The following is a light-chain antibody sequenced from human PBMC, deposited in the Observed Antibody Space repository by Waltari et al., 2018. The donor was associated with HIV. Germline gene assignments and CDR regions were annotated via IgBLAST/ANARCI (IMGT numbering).Light chain of an antibody. Sequence: SSELTQDPAVSVALGQTVRITCQGDSLRSYYESWYPQKPGQAPVLVIYGKNNRPSGIPDRFSGSSSGNTASLTITGAQAEDEADYYCNSRDSSGNHLDWVFGGGTKLTVL. CDR3: NSRDSSGNHLDWV. CDR1: SLRSYY. CDR2: GKN. J-gene: IGLJ3*02. V-gene: IGLV3-19*01.